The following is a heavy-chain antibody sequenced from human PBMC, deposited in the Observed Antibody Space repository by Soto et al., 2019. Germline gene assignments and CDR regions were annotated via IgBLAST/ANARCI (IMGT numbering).Heavy chain of an antibody. Sequence: SGGSLRLSCAASGFTFISYGIHWVRQAPGKGLEWVALISYDGNNKYYADSVKGRFTISRDSIKNMLYLQMNSLRAEDTAVYYCAKTGSGWYFDYWGQGTLVTVSS. D-gene: IGHD6-19*01. V-gene: IGHV3-30*18. CDR3: AKTGSGWYFDY. CDR2: ISYDGNNK. J-gene: IGHJ4*02. CDR1: GFTFISYG.